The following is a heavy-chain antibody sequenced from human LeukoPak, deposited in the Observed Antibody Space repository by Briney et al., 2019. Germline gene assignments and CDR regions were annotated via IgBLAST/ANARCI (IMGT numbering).Heavy chain of an antibody. V-gene: IGHV3-7*01. Sequence: GGSLRLSCAASGFTFSSYWMSWVRQAPGKGLEWVANIKQDGSEKYYVDSVKGRFTISRDNAKNSLYLQMNSLRAEDTAVYYCARENSSGWKGPYFDYWGQGTLVTVSS. CDR1: GFTFSSYW. CDR3: ARENSSGWKGPYFDY. CDR2: IKQDGSEK. J-gene: IGHJ4*02. D-gene: IGHD6-19*01.